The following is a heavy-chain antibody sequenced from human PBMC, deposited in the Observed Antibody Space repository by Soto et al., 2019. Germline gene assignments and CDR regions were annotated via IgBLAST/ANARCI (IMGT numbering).Heavy chain of an antibody. Sequence: SETLSLTCSVSGASIRSGGYYWSWLRQSPGKGLEWIGHIYYTGSTFYSPSLKRRLTISLDTPKNQFSLDLNSVTTADTAMYYCARIEMASIKWGRGALVTVSS. CDR1: GASIRSGGYY. CDR3: ARIEMASIK. CDR2: IYYTGST. D-gene: IGHD5-12*01. V-gene: IGHV4-31*03. J-gene: IGHJ4*02.